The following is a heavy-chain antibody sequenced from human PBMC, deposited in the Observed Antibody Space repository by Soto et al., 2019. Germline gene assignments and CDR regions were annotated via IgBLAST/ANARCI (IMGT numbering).Heavy chain of an antibody. Sequence: ASVKVSCKASGYTFTSHDINWMRQTTGQGLEWMGWMNPNSGHTNYAQKFQGRVSMTRDTSISTAYMELTNLRSEDTAIYYCASAMSTTWGQGTLVTVSP. D-gene: IGHD2-2*01. CDR3: ASAMSTT. J-gene: IGHJ5*02. CDR2: MNPNSGHT. V-gene: IGHV1-8*01. CDR1: GYTFTSHD.